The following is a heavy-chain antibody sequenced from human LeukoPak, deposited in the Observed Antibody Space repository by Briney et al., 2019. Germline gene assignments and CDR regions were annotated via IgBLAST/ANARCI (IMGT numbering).Heavy chain of an antibody. CDR3: AKGLGYCSSTSCYGGKYYYMDV. Sequence: PGGSLRLSCAASGFSFSTYGMHWVRQAPGKGLEWVAFVRSDGNTKYYADSVKGRSTISRDNSKNTLYLEMNSLRAEDTAVYYCAKGLGYCSSTSCYGGKYYYMDVWGKGTTVTVSS. D-gene: IGHD2-2*01. CDR1: GFSFSTYG. J-gene: IGHJ6*03. CDR2: VRSDGNTK. V-gene: IGHV3-30*02.